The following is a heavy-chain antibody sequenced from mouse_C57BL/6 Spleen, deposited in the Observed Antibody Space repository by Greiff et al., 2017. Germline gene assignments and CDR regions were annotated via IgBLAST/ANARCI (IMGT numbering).Heavy chain of an antibody. V-gene: IGHV5-17*01. CDR2: ISSGSSTI. CDR1: GFTFSDYG. J-gene: IGHJ2*01. D-gene: IGHD1-1*01. CDR3: AREAFRYGSSLDY. Sequence: EVKLMESGGGLVKPGGSLKLSCAASGFTFSDYGMHWVRQAPEKGLEWVAYISSGSSTIYYADTVKGRFTISRDNAKNTLFLQMTSLRSEDTAMYYCAREAFRYGSSLDYWGQGTTLTVSS.